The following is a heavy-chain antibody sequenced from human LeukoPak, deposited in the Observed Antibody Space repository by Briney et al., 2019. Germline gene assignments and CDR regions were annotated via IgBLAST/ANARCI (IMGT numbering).Heavy chain of an antibody. V-gene: IGHV4-59*08. J-gene: IGHJ4*02. CDR1: GGSISSYY. D-gene: IGHD6-19*01. Sequence: PSETLSLTCTVSGGSISSYYWSWIRQPPGKGLEWIGYIYYTGSTNYNPSLKSRVTISVDTSKNQFSLKLSSVTAADTAVYYCARGQWLDDYWGQGTLVTVYS. CDR3: ARGQWLDDY. CDR2: IYYTGST.